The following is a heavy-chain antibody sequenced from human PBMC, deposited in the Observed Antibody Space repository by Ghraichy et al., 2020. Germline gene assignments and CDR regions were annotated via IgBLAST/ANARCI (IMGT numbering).Heavy chain of an antibody. V-gene: IGHV4-39*07. CDR1: GGSISSSSYY. D-gene: IGHD6-13*01. CDR3: ARDPAQIAAAGTTYYGMDV. J-gene: IGHJ6*02. CDR2: IYYSGST. Sequence: GSLRLSCTVSGGSISSSSYYWGWIRQPPGKGLEWIGSIYYSGSTYYNPSLKSRVTISVDTSKNQFSLKLSSVTAADTAVYYCARDPAQIAAAGTTYYGMDVWGQGTTVTVSS.